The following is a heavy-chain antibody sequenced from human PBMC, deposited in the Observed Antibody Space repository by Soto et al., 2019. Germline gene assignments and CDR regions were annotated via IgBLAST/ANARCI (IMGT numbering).Heavy chain of an antibody. V-gene: IGHV1-18*01. CDR3: ATDQYDSSGYYRFPGY. J-gene: IGHJ4*02. CDR1: GYTFTSYV. Sequence: ASVKVSCKASGYTFTSYVISLVRQAPVQVLEWMGWISAYNGNTNYAQKLQGRVTMTEDTSTDTAYMELSSLRSEDTAVYYCATDQYDSSGYYRFPGYWGQGTLVTVSS. D-gene: IGHD3-22*01. CDR2: ISAYNGNT.